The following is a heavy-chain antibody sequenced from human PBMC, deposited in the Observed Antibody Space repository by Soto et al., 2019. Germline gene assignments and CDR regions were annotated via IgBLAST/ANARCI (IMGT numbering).Heavy chain of an antibody. Sequence: GGSLRLSCAASGFTFSSYSMNWVRQAPGKGLEWVSYISSSGTTIYYADSVKGRFTISRDNAKNSLYLQMNSLRAGDTAVYYCAGASSTTLSNWFDPWGQGTLVTVS. CDR1: GFTFSSYS. CDR2: ISSSGTTI. V-gene: IGHV3-48*01. J-gene: IGHJ5*02. CDR3: AGASSTTLSNWFDP. D-gene: IGHD2-2*01.